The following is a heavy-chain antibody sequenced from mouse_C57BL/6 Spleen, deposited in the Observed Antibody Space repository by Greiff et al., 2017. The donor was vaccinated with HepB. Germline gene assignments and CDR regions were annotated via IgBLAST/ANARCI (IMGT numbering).Heavy chain of an antibody. D-gene: IGHD2-2*01. V-gene: IGHV10-1*01. Sequence: EVKVVESGGGLVQPKGSLKLSCAASGFSFNTYAMNWVRQAPGKGLEWVARIRSKSNNYATYYADSVKDRFTISRDDSESMLYLQMNNLKTEDTAMYYCVRDGYDGFAYWGQGTLVTVSA. J-gene: IGHJ3*01. CDR2: IRSKSNNYAT. CDR1: GFSFNTYA. CDR3: VRDGYDGFAY.